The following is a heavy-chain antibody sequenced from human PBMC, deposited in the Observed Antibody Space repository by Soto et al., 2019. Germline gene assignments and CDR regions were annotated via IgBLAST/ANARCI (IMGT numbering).Heavy chain of an antibody. V-gene: IGHV4-39*01. CDR2: IYYSGST. CDR3: AAKGDYEGPYYFDY. CDR1: GGSISSSSYY. J-gene: IGHJ4*02. D-gene: IGHD4-17*01. Sequence: QLQLQESGPGLVKPSETLSLTCTVSGGSISSSSYYWGWIRQPPGKGLEWIGSIYYSGSTYYNPSLKSRLTISVDTSKNQFSLKQSSVTAADTAVYYCAAKGDYEGPYYFDYWGQGTLVTVSS.